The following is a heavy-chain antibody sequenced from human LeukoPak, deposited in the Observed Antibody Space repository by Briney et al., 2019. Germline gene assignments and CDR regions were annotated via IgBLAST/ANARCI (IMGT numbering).Heavy chain of an antibody. CDR1: GFSLRTRGVG. CDR2: IKWDDDK. V-gene: IGHV2-5*02. CDR3: AHRTYGPFHY. Sequence: SGPTLVKPTETLTLTCTFSGFSLRTRGVGVGWIRQPPGKALEWLSLIKWDDDKRYTPSLTSRLTIAKDTSRNLIVLTMTNMDPVDTATYYCAHRTYGPFHYWGQGTLVTVSS. D-gene: IGHD2-8*01. J-gene: IGHJ4*02.